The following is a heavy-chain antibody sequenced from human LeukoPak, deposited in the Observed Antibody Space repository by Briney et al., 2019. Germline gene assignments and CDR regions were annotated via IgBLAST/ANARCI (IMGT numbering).Heavy chain of an antibody. J-gene: IGHJ5*02. D-gene: IGHD6-13*01. CDR1: GFTFSGYW. CDR3: ARGLPGYSNTWNDH. CDR2: TNSDGSLP. V-gene: IGHV3-74*01. Sequence: GGSLRLSCAASGFTFSGYWMHWVRQAPGKGLVWVSRTNSDGSLPSYADSVKGRFTISRDNAKNTHYLQMNSLGVEDTAIYYCARGLPGYSNTWNDHWGQGTLVTVSS.